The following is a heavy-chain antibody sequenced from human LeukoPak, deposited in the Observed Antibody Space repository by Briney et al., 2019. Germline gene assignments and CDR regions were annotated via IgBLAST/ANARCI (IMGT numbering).Heavy chain of an antibody. D-gene: IGHD6-13*01. Sequence: GGSLRLSCAASGFTFSSYWMHWVRQVPGKGLVWVSRIKSDGSSTTYADSVKGRFTISRDNAKNTLYLQMNSLRAEDTAVYYCVRDRGIASTGGYGMDVWGQGTTVTVSS. CDR2: IKSDGSST. J-gene: IGHJ6*02. V-gene: IGHV3-74*01. CDR3: VRDRGIASTGGYGMDV. CDR1: GFTFSSYW.